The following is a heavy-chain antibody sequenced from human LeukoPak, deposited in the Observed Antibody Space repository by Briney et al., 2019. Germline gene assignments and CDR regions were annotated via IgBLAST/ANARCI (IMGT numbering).Heavy chain of an antibody. CDR1: GFTFDIYA. CDR2: ISGGGAKT. Sequence: GGSLRLSCAASGFTFDIYAMNSVRQAPGKGLEWASFISGGGAKTRYADSVKGQFTISRDNSKNTLYLQMNILRPEDTAIYYCAKCSASYDNDAFDVWGQGTMVSVSS. D-gene: IGHD3-10*02. J-gene: IGHJ3*01. CDR3: AKCSASYDNDAFDV. V-gene: IGHV3-23*01.